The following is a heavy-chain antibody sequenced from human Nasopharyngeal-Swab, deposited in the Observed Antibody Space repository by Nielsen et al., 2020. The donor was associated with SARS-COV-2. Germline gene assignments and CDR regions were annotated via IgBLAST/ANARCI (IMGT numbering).Heavy chain of an antibody. D-gene: IGHD2-2*01. V-gene: IGHV4-34*01. J-gene: IGHJ6*03. CDR3: ARVNNGGGIVPASYSFFMDV. CDR1: GVSFSGYH. CDR2: ITRSGNT. Sequence: SETLSLTCSLNGVSFSGYHWGWIRQSPGKGLEWIGDITRSGNTNYNPALKSRVTMSVATSSDEFSLKLTSVTAAATAIYFCARVNNGGGIVPASYSFFMDVWGKGTSVAVSS.